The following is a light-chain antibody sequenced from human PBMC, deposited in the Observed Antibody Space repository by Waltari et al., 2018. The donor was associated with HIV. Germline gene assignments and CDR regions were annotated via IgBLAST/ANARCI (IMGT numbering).Light chain of an antibody. V-gene: IGLV1-44*01. Sequence: QSVLTQSPSVSGTPGQRVIIFCSGSTSNIGANSVNWYQQLPVTAPKLPIHSTKQRPSGVPDRFSGSKSGTSASLAINGLQSEDEAVYFCASWDDSRTGLYVFGTGTKVTVL. CDR2: STK. CDR1: TSNIGANS. J-gene: IGLJ1*01. CDR3: ASWDDSRTGLYV.